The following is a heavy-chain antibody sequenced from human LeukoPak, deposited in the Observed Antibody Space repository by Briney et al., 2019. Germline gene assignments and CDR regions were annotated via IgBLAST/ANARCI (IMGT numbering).Heavy chain of an antibody. CDR1: GFTFSSYE. D-gene: IGHD3-22*01. Sequence: PGGSLRLSCAASGFTFSSYEMNWARQAPGKGLEWVSYISSSGNTIYYADSVKGRFTISRDNAKNSLYLQMNSLRAEDTAVYYCARAKLYYYDSSGYYSGFDYWGQGTLVTVSS. J-gene: IGHJ4*02. V-gene: IGHV3-48*03. CDR2: ISSSGNTI. CDR3: ARAKLYYYDSSGYYSGFDY.